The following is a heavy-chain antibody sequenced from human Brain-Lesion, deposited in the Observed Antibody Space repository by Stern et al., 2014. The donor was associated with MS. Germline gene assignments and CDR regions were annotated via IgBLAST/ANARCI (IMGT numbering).Heavy chain of an antibody. D-gene: IGHD3-10*01. Sequence: VQLEESGPGLVKPSGTLSLTCAVSGASISNTQWWTWVRQSPGKGLEWIGEIYQSGSANYNPSLRSRFPISVDRSKNSFSLKLNSVTAADTAVYYCARDPRRGGLSGYYHGMDVWGQGTTVTVSS. CDR2: IYQSGSA. CDR3: ARDPRRGGLSGYYHGMDV. V-gene: IGHV4-4*02. CDR1: GASISNTQW. J-gene: IGHJ6*02.